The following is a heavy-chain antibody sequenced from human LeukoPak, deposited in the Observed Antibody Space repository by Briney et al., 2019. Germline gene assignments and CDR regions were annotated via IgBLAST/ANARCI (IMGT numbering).Heavy chain of an antibody. CDR2: IYTSGST. D-gene: IGHD4-23*01. Sequence: PETLSLTRTVSGGSLSSYYWSWIRQPAGKGLEWIGRIYTSGSTNYNPSLKSRVTMSVDTSKNQFSLKLSSVTAADTAVYYCARASRRTTVVTQTLYDYYMDVWGQGTLVTVSS. V-gene: IGHV4-4*07. CDR3: ARASRRTTVVTQTLYDYYMDV. J-gene: IGHJ6*03. CDR1: GGSLSSYY.